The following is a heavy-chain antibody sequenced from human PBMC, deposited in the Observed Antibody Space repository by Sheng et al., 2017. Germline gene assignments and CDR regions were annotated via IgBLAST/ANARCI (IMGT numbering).Heavy chain of an antibody. J-gene: IGHJ6*02. V-gene: IGHV4-38-2*02. CDR3: ARDDFYDYIWGAGHYYGMDV. D-gene: IGHD3-16*01. Sequence: QVQLQESGPGLVKPSETLSLTCAVSGYSISSGYYWGWIRQPPGKGLEWIGSIYHSGSTYYNPSLKSRVTISVDTSKNQFSLKLSSVTAADTAVYYCARDDFYDYIWGAGHYYGMDVWGQGTTVTVSS. CDR2: IYHSGST. CDR1: GYSISSGYY.